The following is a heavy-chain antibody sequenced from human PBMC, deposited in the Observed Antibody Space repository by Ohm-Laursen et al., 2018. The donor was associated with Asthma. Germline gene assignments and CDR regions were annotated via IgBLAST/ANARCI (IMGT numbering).Heavy chain of an antibody. J-gene: IGHJ6*02. Sequence: SLRLSCSASGFTFRSYAMHWVRQAPGKGLEWVAVGGSYYDGGLKYYADSVKGRFTISRDNAKNSLYLQMNSLRAEDTALYYCAKDIGCLGSTSCYYYYYGMDVWGQGTTVTVSS. D-gene: IGHD2-2*01. V-gene: IGHV3-30-3*01. CDR2: GGSYYDGGLK. CDR3: AKDIGCLGSTSCYYYYYGMDV. CDR1: GFTFRSYA.